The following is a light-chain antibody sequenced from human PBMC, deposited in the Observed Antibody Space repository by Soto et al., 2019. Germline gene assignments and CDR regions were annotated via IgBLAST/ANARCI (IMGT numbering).Light chain of an antibody. CDR1: SGYSNYK. CDR2: VGTGGIVG. V-gene: IGLV9-49*01. J-gene: IGLJ2*01. Sequence: QLVLTQPPSASASLGASVTLTCTLSSGYSNYKVDWYQQRPGKGPRFVMRVGTGGIVGSKGDGIPDRFSVLGSGLNRYLTIKNIQEEDESDYHCGADHGRGSNFVVFGGGTKVTVL. CDR3: GADHGRGSNFVV.